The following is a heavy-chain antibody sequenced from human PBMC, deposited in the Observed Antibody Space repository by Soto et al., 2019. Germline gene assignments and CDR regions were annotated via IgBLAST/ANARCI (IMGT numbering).Heavy chain of an antibody. CDR1: GFSLSTSGVG. J-gene: IGHJ6*03. D-gene: IGHD3-3*01. V-gene: IGHV2-5*02. CDR2: IYWDDDK. CDR3: AHSHPSYYDFWSGTGDYYMDV. Sequence: QITLKESGPTLVKPTQTLTLTCTFSGFSLSTSGVGVGWIRQPPGKALEWLALIYWDDDKRYSPSLKSRLTITKDTSNNQVVLTMTNMDPVDTATYYCAHSHPSYYDFWSGTGDYYMDVWGKGTTVTVSS.